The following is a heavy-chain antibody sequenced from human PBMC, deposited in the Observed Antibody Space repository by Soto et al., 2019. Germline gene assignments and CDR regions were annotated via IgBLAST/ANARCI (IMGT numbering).Heavy chain of an antibody. D-gene: IGHD1-26*01. Sequence: VASVKVSCKASGYTFTRYGISWVRQAPGQGLEWMGWISAYNGNTNYAQKLQGRVTMTTDTSTSTAYMELRSLRSDDTAVYYCARGAAIVGATHRWFDPWGQGTLLTVSS. V-gene: IGHV1-18*01. CDR1: GYTFTRYG. CDR2: ISAYNGNT. CDR3: ARGAAIVGATHRWFDP. J-gene: IGHJ5*02.